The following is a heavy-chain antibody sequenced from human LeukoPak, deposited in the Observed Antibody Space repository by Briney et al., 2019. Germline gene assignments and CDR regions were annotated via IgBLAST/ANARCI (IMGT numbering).Heavy chain of an antibody. Sequence: GGSLRLYCAASGFTFSFYGMHWVRQAPGKGLEWAAFIGYDGGNKYYADSVKGRFTISRDNSKNTLYLQMNSPRAEDTAVYYCAKDLYNYYGSGSSFNFWGQGTLVTVSS. V-gene: IGHV3-30*02. CDR3: AKDLYNYYGSGSSFNF. CDR1: GFTFSFYG. D-gene: IGHD3-10*01. CDR2: IGYDGGNK. J-gene: IGHJ4*02.